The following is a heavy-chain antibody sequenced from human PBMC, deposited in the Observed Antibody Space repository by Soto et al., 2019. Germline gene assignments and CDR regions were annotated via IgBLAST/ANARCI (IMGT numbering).Heavy chain of an antibody. CDR3: ARRYGPGFDY. V-gene: IGHV4-59*08. CDR2: IYYSGST. Sequence: GRIRQPPGKGLEWIGYIYYSGSTNYNPSLKSRVTISVDTSKNQFSLKLSSVTAADTAVYYCARRYGPGFDYWGQGTLLTVSS. D-gene: IGHD4-17*01. J-gene: IGHJ4*02.